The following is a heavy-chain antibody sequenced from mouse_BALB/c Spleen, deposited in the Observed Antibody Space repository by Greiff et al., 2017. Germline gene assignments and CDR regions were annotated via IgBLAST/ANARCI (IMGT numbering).Heavy chain of an antibody. D-gene: IGHD4-1*01. V-gene: IGHV5-6-5*01. J-gene: IGHJ3*01. CDR1: GFTFSSYA. CDR2: ISSGGST. Sequence: DVMLVESGGGLVKPGGSLKLSCAASGFTFSSYAMSWVRQTPEKRLEWVASISSGGSTYYPDSVKGRFTISRDNARNILYLQMSSLRSEDTAMYYCARDWGFAYWGQGTLVTVSA. CDR3: ARDWGFAY.